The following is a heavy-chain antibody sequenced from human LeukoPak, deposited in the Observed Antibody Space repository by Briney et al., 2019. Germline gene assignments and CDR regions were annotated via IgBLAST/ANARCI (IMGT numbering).Heavy chain of an antibody. Sequence: GGSLRLSCAASGFTFSSYAMSWVRQAPGKGLEWVSVICSGGSTYYADSVKGRFTISRDNSKNTLYLQMNSLRADDAAVYYCARAGRSSGIYQYFDYWGQGTLVTVSS. CDR2: ICSGGST. D-gene: IGHD1-26*01. CDR3: ARAGRSSGIYQYFDY. CDR1: GFTFSSYA. J-gene: IGHJ4*02. V-gene: IGHV3-66*01.